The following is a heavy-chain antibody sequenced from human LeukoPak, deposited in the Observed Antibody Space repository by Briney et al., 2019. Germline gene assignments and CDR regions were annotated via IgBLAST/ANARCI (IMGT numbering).Heavy chain of an antibody. J-gene: IGHJ4*02. CDR1: GFAFSSYG. V-gene: IGHV3-33*01. Sequence: GGSLRLSCAASGFAFSSYGMHWVHQAPGKGLEWVAVIWYDGSNKYYADSVKGRFTISRDNSKNTLYLQMNSLRAEDTAVYYCARGGRYCSSTSCYYFDYWGQGTLVTVSS. CDR2: IWYDGSNK. CDR3: ARGGRYCSSTSCYYFDY. D-gene: IGHD2-2*01.